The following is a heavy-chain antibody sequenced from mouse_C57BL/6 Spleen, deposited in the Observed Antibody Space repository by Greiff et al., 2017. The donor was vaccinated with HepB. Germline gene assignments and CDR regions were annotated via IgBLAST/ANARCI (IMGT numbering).Heavy chain of an antibody. CDR1: GYSITSGYY. D-gene: IGHD4-1*01. CDR3: ASGTHFDY. Sequence: EVKLQESGPGLVKPSQSLSLTCSVTGYSITSGYYWNWIRQFPGNKLEWMGYISYDGSNNYNPSLKNRISITRDTSKNQFFLKLNSVTTEDTATYYCASGTHFDYWGQGTTLTVSS. V-gene: IGHV3-6*01. J-gene: IGHJ2*01. CDR2: ISYDGSN.